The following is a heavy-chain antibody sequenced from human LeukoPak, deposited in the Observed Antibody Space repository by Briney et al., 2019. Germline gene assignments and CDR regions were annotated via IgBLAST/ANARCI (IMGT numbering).Heavy chain of an antibody. J-gene: IGHJ4*02. Sequence: SETLSLTCTVSGASISHYYWSWIRQTPEKGLEWMGHVHTSGGSQYYPSLKTRLTMSIDASRSQLSLKLTSVTAADTAVYFCARLGSYHDFWGQGALVTVSS. CDR3: ARLGSYHDF. CDR1: GASISHYY. CDR2: VHTSGGS. V-gene: IGHV4-4*09. D-gene: IGHD1-26*01.